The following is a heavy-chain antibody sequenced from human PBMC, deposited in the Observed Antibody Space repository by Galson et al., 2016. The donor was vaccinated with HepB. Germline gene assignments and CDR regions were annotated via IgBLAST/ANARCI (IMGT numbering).Heavy chain of an antibody. V-gene: IGHV4-4*02. D-gene: IGHD3-16*01. CDR3: ARHPYVWGRRNWVGFDI. CDR1: GGSVNTSNW. J-gene: IGHJ3*02. CDR2: MYHSGSA. Sequence: LSLTCAVSGGSVNTSNWWSWLRQSPEKGLEWIAEMYHSGSANYNGALESRVTISVDKSKNVVSLKLRSVTAADTAVYYCARHPYVWGRRNWVGFDIWGQGTVVTVSS.